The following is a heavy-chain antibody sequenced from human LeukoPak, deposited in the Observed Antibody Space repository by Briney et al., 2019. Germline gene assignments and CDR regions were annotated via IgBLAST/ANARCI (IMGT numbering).Heavy chain of an antibody. CDR1: GYTFTRYG. Sequence: GASVKVSCKTSGYTFTRYGISWVRQAPGQGLECMGWISADNGDTNYAQKLQGRVNMTTDTSTSTAYMELRSLRSDDTAVYYCARRGSGIYKAKKYNWFDPWGQGILVTVSS. V-gene: IGHV1-18*01. CDR3: ARRGSGIYKAKKYNWFDP. D-gene: IGHD3-10*01. J-gene: IGHJ5*02. CDR2: ISADNGDT.